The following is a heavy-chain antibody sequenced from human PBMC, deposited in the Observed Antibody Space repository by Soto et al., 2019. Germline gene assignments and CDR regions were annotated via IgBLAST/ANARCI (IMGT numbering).Heavy chain of an antibody. D-gene: IGHD4-17*01. Sequence: GGSLRLSCAASGFTFSSYAMSWVRQAPGKGLEWVSAISGSGGSTYYADSAKGRFTISRDNSKNTLYLQMNSLRAEDTAVYYCAKVRDDYGDYYFDYRGQGTLVTVSS. V-gene: IGHV3-23*01. CDR2: ISGSGGST. CDR1: GFTFSSYA. J-gene: IGHJ4*02. CDR3: AKVRDDYGDYYFDY.